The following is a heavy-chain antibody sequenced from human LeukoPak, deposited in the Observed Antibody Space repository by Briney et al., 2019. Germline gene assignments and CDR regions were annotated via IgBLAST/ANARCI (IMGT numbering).Heavy chain of an antibody. D-gene: IGHD3-9*01. CDR3: ARRILTGYGFDY. V-gene: IGHV4-59*01. Sequence: SETLSLTCTVSGGSISSYYWSWIRQPPGKGLEWIGYIYYSGSTHYNPSLKSRVTISVDTSKNQFSLKLRSVTAADTAVYYCARRILTGYGFDYWGQGTLVTVSS. J-gene: IGHJ4*02. CDR1: GGSISSYY. CDR2: IYYSGST.